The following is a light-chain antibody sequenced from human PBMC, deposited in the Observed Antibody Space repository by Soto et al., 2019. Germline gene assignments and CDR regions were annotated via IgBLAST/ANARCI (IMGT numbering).Light chain of an antibody. J-gene: IGKJ1*01. CDR1: QSITNR. CDR3: QHYGGMWT. Sequence: GAIVAITCRASQSITNRLAWYQLKPGKAPKVLIYDALNLESGVPSRFSGSGYGTEFTLTIRSLQPDDFATYCCQHYGGMWTFGQGTKVDIK. V-gene: IGKV1-5*01. CDR2: DAL.